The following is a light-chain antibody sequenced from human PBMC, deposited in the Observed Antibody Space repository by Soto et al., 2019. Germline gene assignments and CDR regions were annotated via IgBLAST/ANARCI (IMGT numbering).Light chain of an antibody. CDR1: GSSIGTNT. Sequence: QSVLTQPPSASGTPGQRVTISCSGSGSSIGTNTVNWYRQLPGTAPKLLIYGNNQRPSGVPDRFSGSKSGTSASLAISGLRSEDEAEYYCTAWDGSLNNLLFGGGTKVTVL. CDR2: GNN. CDR3: TAWDGSLNNLL. V-gene: IGLV1-44*01. J-gene: IGLJ2*01.